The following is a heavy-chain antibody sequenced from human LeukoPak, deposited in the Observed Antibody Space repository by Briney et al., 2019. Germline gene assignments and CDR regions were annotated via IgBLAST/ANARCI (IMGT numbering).Heavy chain of an antibody. V-gene: IGHV3-21*01. J-gene: IGHJ5*02. CDR2: ITSSSSYI. CDR1: GFTFSSYS. CDR3: ARDLTVTSTCWFDR. Sequence: GGSLRLSCAVSGFTFSSYSMNWVRQAPGKGLEWVSSITSSSSYIYYADSVKGRFTISRDNAKNSLYLQMNSLRAEDTAVYYCARDLTVTSTCWFDRWGQGTLVTVTS. D-gene: IGHD4-11*01.